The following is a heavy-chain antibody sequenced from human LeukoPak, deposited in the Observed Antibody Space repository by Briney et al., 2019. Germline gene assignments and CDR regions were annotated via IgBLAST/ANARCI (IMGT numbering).Heavy chain of an antibody. CDR1: GGSISSYY. Sequence: SETLSLTCTVSGGSISSYYWSWIRQPAGKGLEWIGRIYTSGTTHYNPSLKSRVTMSVDTSKNQFSLKLSSVTAADTAVYYCARRYGSGSSGTFDYWGQGTLVTVSS. CDR2: IYTSGTT. J-gene: IGHJ4*02. CDR3: ARRYGSGSSGTFDY. V-gene: IGHV4-4*07. D-gene: IGHD3-10*01.